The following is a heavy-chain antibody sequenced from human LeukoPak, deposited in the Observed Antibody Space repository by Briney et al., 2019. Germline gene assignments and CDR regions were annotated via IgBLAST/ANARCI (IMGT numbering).Heavy chain of an antibody. V-gene: IGHV3-23*01. CDR3: AKDQAMIVVAADY. D-gene: IGHD3-22*01. J-gene: IGHJ4*02. CDR1: GFTFSSYT. CDR2: ISGSGGST. Sequence: GGSLRLSCAASGFTFSSYTMNWVRQAPGKGLEWVSAISGSGGSTYYADSVKGRFTISRDNSKNTLYLQMNSLRAEDTAVYYCAKDQAMIVVAADYWGQGTLVTVSS.